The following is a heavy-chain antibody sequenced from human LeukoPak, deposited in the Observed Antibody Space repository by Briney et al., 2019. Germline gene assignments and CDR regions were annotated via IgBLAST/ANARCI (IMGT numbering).Heavy chain of an antibody. D-gene: IGHD4-17*01. CDR3: AKLGVTTPVDY. V-gene: IGHV3-20*04. Sequence: GGSLRPSCAASGYTFDDHGISWVRQAPGNGLEWVSGINWIGGSTGYEDSVKGRFTISRDNAQNSLYLQMNSLRAEDTAVYYCAKLGVTTPVDYWGQGTLVTVSS. J-gene: IGHJ4*02. CDR1: GYTFDDHG. CDR2: INWIGGST.